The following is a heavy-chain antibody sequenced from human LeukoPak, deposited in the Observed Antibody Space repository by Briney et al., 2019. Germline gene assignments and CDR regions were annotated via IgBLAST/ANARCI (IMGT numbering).Heavy chain of an antibody. J-gene: IGHJ4*02. D-gene: IGHD5-24*01. Sequence: GGSLRLSCAASGFIFSTYSMNWVRQAPGKGLDWVSYISSLGGTMYYADSVKGRFTISRDNAKNSLYLQMDGLRAEDTAVYYCARGEQEMATMSIDYWGQGTLVTVSS. V-gene: IGHV3-48*01. CDR1: GFIFSTYS. CDR3: ARGEQEMATMSIDY. CDR2: ISSLGGTM.